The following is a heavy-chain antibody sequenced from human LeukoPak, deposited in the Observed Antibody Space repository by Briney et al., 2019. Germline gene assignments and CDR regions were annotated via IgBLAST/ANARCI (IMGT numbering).Heavy chain of an antibody. CDR1: GYSISSGYY. D-gene: IGHD6-13*01. V-gene: IGHV4-38-2*02. Sequence: SETLSLTCTVSGYSISSGYYWGWIRQPPGKGLEWIGSIYHSGSTYYNPSLKSRVTISVDTSKNQFSLKLSSVTAADTAVYYCARVIAAAGSYCYYYYYMDVWGNGTTVTVSS. CDR3: ARVIAAAGSYCYYYYYMDV. CDR2: IYHSGST. J-gene: IGHJ6*03.